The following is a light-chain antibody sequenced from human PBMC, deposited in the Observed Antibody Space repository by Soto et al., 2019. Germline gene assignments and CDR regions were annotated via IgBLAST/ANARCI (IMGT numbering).Light chain of an antibody. Sequence: EIVMTQSPATLSVSPGERATLSCMASQSVSSKLAWYQQKPGQAPRLLMFGASNRATGIPDRFSGSGSGTDFTLTISRLEPEDFAMYYCQQYGTSPRGTFGQGTKVDIK. V-gene: IGKV3-20*01. CDR1: QSVSSK. CDR3: QQYGTSPRGT. J-gene: IGKJ1*01. CDR2: GAS.